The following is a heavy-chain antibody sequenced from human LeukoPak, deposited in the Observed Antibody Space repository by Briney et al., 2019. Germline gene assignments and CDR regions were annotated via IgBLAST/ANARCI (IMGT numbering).Heavy chain of an antibody. V-gene: IGHV1-46*01. Sequence: ASVKVSCEASGYTFTSYGISWVRQAPGQGLEWMGIINPSGRSTSYAQKFQGRVTMTRDTSTSTVYMELSSLRSEDTAVYYCARQFAFSDRGAADYWGQGTLVTVSS. CDR1: GYTFTSYG. J-gene: IGHJ4*02. CDR2: INPSGRST. CDR3: ARQFAFSDRGAADY. D-gene: IGHD2-15*01.